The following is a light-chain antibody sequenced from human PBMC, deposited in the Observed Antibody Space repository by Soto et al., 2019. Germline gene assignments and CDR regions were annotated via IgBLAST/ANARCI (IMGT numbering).Light chain of an antibody. Sequence: ETVLTQSPGTLSLSPGERATLSCRATQSVNNDYLAWYQQRPGLAPRLLIFGASGRATGLPDRFSGSGSGTDFTLTISRLEPEDFAIYYCQQYGTSPLTFGGGTKVEIK. CDR3: QQYGTSPLT. CDR1: QSVNNDY. V-gene: IGKV3-20*01. J-gene: IGKJ4*01. CDR2: GAS.